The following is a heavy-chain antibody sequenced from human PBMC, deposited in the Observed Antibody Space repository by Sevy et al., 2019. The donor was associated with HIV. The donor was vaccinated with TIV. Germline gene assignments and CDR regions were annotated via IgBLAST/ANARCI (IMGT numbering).Heavy chain of an antibody. CDR2: IYYSGST. CDR3: ASKRYYDFWSGYALGYYFDY. V-gene: IGHV4-39*01. J-gene: IGHJ4*02. D-gene: IGHD3-3*01. CDR1: GGSISSSSYY. Sequence: SETLSLTCTVSGGSISSSSYYWGWIRQPPGKGLEWIGSIYYSGSTYYNPSLKSRVTISVDTAKKQFSLKLSSVNAADTAVYYCASKRYYDFWSGYALGYYFDYWGQGTLVTVSS.